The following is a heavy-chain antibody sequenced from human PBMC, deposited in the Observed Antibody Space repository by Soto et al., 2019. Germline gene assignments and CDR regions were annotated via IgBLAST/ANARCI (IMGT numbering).Heavy chain of an antibody. Sequence: QVQLVQSGAEVKKPGSSVKVSCKASGGTFSSYAISWVRQAPGQGLEWMGGIIPIFGTANYAQKFQGRVTVPADESTGTAYMGLRRLRSEDTAVYYWARGGGAGIVVVGSFDYWGQGTLVTVSS. D-gene: IGHD2-15*01. V-gene: IGHV1-69*01. CDR3: ARGGGAGIVVVGSFDY. J-gene: IGHJ4*02. CDR1: GGTFSSYA. CDR2: IIPIFGTA.